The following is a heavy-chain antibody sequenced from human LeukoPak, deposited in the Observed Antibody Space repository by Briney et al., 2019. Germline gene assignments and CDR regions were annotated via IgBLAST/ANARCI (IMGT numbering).Heavy chain of an antibody. CDR3: ARDPSGGLFRYFDY. J-gene: IGHJ4*02. D-gene: IGHD2-21*01. V-gene: IGHV1-69*06. CDR2: IIPIFGTA. Sequence: SVKVSCKASGYTFTSYAISRVRQAPGQGLEWTGRIIPIFGTANYAQKFQGRVTITADKSTSTAYMELSSLRSEETAVYYCARDPSGGLFRYFDYWGQGTLVTVSS. CDR1: GYTFTSYA.